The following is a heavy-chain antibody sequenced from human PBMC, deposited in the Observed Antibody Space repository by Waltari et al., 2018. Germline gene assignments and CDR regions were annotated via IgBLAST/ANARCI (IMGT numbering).Heavy chain of an antibody. V-gene: IGHV1-2*02. Sequence: QVDLLQSGPEVQKPGGSVKASCKTSGYIFNDYYIHWVRLAPGQGLEWMGWINPNGGATYYAPKFRDRVTISTDTSIGTVYMHLTSLTSDDTALYFCARLSEYWGQGTLITVSS. J-gene: IGHJ1*01. CDR2: INPNGGAT. CDR1: GYIFNDYY. CDR3: ARLSEY.